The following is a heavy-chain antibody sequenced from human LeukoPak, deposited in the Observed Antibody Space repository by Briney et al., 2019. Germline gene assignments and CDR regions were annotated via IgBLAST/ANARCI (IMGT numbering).Heavy chain of an antibody. Sequence: ASVKVSCKAAGYTFTGYYMHWVRQAPGQGLEWMGWINTNSGGTNYAQKFQGRVTMTRDTSISTAYMELSRLRSDDTAVYYCARDHSNDFWSGSGPLYYIEGRGNGTTVT. CDR3: ARDHSNDFWSGSGPLYYIEG. J-gene: IGHJ6*03. D-gene: IGHD3-3*01. V-gene: IGHV1-2*02. CDR1: GYTFTGYY. CDR2: INTNSGGT.